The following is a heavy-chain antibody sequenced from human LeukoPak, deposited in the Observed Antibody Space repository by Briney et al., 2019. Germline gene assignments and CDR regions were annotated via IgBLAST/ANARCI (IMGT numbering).Heavy chain of an antibody. CDR1: GFTVSSNY. CDR2: IYSGGRT. D-gene: IGHD5-24*01. CDR3: ARDFLRRDGYPRAFDI. Sequence: GGSLRLSCAASGFTVSSNYMSWVRQAPGKGLEWVSVIYSGGRTYYADSVKGRFTISRDNSKNTLYLQMNSLRAEDTAVYYCARDFLRRDGYPRAFDIWGQGTMVTVSS. J-gene: IGHJ3*02. V-gene: IGHV3-53*01.